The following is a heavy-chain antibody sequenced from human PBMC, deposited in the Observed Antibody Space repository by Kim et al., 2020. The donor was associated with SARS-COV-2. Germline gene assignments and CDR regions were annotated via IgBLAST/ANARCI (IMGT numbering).Heavy chain of an antibody. Sequence: GGSLRLSCAASGFTVSSNYMSWVRQAPGKGLEWVSVIYSGGSTYYADSVKGRFTISRDNSKNTLYLQMNSLRAEDTAVYYCARDTGGNSGGYDYWGQGTLVTVSS. V-gene: IGHV3-53*01. J-gene: IGHJ4*02. CDR1: GFTVSSNY. CDR2: IYSGGST. D-gene: IGHD2-21*02. CDR3: ARDTGGNSGGYDY.